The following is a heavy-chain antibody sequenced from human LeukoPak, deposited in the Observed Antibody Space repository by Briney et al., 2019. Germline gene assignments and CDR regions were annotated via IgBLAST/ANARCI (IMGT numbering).Heavy chain of an antibody. J-gene: IGHJ6*03. Sequence: GGSLRLSCAASGFTFSSYWMSWVRQAPGKGLEWVANIKQDGSEKYYVDSVKGRFTISRDNAKNSLYLQMNSPRAEDTAVYYCAREGDSSGWYGVYYYYYYYMDVWGKGTTVTISS. V-gene: IGHV3-7*01. CDR2: IKQDGSEK. CDR3: AREGDSSGWYGVYYYYYYYMDV. CDR1: GFTFSSYW. D-gene: IGHD6-19*01.